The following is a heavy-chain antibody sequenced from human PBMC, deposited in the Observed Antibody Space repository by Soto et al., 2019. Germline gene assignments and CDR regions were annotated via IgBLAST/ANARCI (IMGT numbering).Heavy chain of an antibody. J-gene: IGHJ4*02. Sequence: PGGSLRLSCAASQFTFSDFAMSWVRQAPGKGLEWVSVISGVGGSTYYADSVKGRFTISRDNSKNTLYPQMNSLRAEDTAVYYCAKCLLESYLTDYWGQGTLVTVSS. CDR1: QFTFSDFA. D-gene: IGHD3-16*02. CDR2: ISGVGGST. V-gene: IGHV3-23*01. CDR3: AKCLLESYLTDY.